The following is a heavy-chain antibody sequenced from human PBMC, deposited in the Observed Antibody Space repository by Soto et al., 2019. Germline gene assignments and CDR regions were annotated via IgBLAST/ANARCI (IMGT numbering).Heavy chain of an antibody. D-gene: IGHD2-21*02. CDR3: AREDDGGDRDYYGLDV. V-gene: IGHV4-30-4*08. J-gene: IGHJ6*02. CDR2: IHYTGST. CDR1: GGSVSSSSYY. Sequence: SETLSLTCTVSGGSVSSSSYYWGWVRQPPGKGLEWIGYIHYTGSTSYNPSLQSRLTISVDTSKNQFSLKLTSVTAADTAVYFCAREDDGGDRDYYGLDVWGQGTTVTVSS.